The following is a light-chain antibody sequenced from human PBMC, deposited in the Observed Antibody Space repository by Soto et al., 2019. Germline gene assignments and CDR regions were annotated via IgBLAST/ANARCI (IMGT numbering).Light chain of an antibody. CDR2: DAS. J-gene: IGKJ4*01. CDR3: QQRSNWPQLT. CDR1: QSVGSY. Sequence: EIVLTQSPATLSLSPGERATLSCRASQSVGSYLAWYQQKPGQAPRLLIYDASNRAPGIPARFSGSGSGTDCTLTISSLEPEDFAVYYCQQRSNWPQLTFGGGTKVEIK. V-gene: IGKV3-11*01.